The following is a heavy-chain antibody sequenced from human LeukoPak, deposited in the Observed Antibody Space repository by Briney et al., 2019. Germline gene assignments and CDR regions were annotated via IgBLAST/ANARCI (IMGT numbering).Heavy chain of an antibody. Sequence: GESLKISCKGSGYSFTTYWISWVRQMPGKGLEWMGNIYPGDSDTRCSPSFQGQVTISADKSMSTAYLQWSSLKASDTAMYYCARRGGDHALKAFDIWGQGTMVTVSS. J-gene: IGHJ3*02. CDR3: ARRGGDHALKAFDI. CDR1: GYSFTTYW. V-gene: IGHV5-51*01. D-gene: IGHD2-21*02. CDR2: IYPGDSDT.